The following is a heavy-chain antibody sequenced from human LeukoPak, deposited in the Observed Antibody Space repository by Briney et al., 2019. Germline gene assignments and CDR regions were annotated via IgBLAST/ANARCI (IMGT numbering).Heavy chain of an antibody. D-gene: IGHD3-22*01. CDR2: IYYSGST. CDR3: ARDRYYYDSSGPNYAFDI. CDR1: GGSISSCY. Sequence: PSETLPLTCTVSGGSISSCYWSWIRQPPGKGLEWIGYIYYSGSTNYNPSLKSRVTISVDTSKNQFSLKLSSVTAADTAVYYCARDRYYYDSSGPNYAFDIWGQGTMVTVSS. J-gene: IGHJ3*02. V-gene: IGHV4-59*01.